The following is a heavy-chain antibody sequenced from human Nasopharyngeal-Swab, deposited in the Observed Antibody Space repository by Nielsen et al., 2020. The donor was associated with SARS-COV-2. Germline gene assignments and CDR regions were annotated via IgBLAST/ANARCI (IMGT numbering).Heavy chain of an antibody. Sequence: GASLKISCAASGFTFSSYDMHWVRQATGKGLEWVSAIGTAGDTYYPGSVKGRFTISRENAKNSLYLQTNSLRAGDTAVYYCARASSSNDGAFDIWGQGTMVTVSS. V-gene: IGHV3-13*04. CDR2: IGTAGDT. CDR3: ARASSSNDGAFDI. J-gene: IGHJ3*02. CDR1: GFTFSSYD. D-gene: IGHD1-1*01.